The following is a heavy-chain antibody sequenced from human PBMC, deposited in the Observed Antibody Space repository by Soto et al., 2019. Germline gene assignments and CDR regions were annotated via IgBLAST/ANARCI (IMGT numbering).Heavy chain of an antibody. CDR3: ATDLTWPKY. J-gene: IGHJ4*01. Sequence: EEQLVESGGGLVQPGGSLKLSCVVSQISFSSYWMTWVRQAPGKGLECVANINQDGSEKYYEDSVKGRFTISRDNTKNSLYLHMNSLRAEDSAVYYCATDLTWPKYWGHGTLVAVSS. CDR2: INQDGSEK. CDR1: QISFSSYW. V-gene: IGHV3-7*01.